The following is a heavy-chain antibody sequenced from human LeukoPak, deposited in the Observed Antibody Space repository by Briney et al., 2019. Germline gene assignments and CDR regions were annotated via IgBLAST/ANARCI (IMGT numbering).Heavy chain of an antibody. CDR2: ISYDGSNK. V-gene: IGHV3-30*18. CDR3: AKPDYDILTGDKYYFDY. Sequence: GGSLRLSCAASGFTFSSYGMRWVRQAPGKGLEWVAVISYDGSNKYYADSVKGRFTISRDNSKNTLYLQMNSLRAEDTAVYYCAKPDYDILTGDKYYFDYWGQGTLVTVSS. J-gene: IGHJ4*02. D-gene: IGHD3-9*01. CDR1: GFTFSSYG.